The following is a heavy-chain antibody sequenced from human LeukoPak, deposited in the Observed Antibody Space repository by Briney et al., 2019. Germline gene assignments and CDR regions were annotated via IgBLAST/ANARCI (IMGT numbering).Heavy chain of an antibody. V-gene: IGHV3-20*04. J-gene: IGHJ4*02. CDR2: INWNGGST. Sequence: GGSLRLSCAASGFTFDYYGMSWVRQAPGKGLEWVSGINWNGGSTVYADCVKGRFTISRDNAQNSLYLQMNSLRAEDTALYYCATTPDYSSSSGDYWGQGTLVTVSS. CDR3: ATTPDYSSSSGDY. CDR1: GFTFDYYG. D-gene: IGHD6-6*01.